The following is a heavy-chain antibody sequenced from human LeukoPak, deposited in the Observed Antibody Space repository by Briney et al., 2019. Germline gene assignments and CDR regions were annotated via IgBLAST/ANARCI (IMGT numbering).Heavy chain of an antibody. V-gene: IGHV4-30-2*01. Sequence: KPSETLSLTCAVSGGSISSGGYSWSWIRQPPGKGLEWMRYIYHSGSTYYNPSLKSRVTISVDRSKNQFSLKLSSVTAADTAVYYCARGPVMITFGGVIVAPFDYWGQGTLVTVSS. CDR3: ARGPVMITFGGVIVAPFDY. CDR2: IYHSGST. CDR1: GGSISSGGYS. D-gene: IGHD3-16*02. J-gene: IGHJ4*02.